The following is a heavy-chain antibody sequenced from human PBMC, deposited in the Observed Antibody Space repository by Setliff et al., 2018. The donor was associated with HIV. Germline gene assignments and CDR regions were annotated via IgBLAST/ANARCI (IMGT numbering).Heavy chain of an antibody. D-gene: IGHD6-19*01. CDR3: ATDHVTMAGTRFDF. CDR1: GGPFAASH. V-gene: IGHV4-34*01. Sequence: PSETLSLTCAVYGGPFAASHWSWIRQSPGKGLEWIGEISHSGDTKYTPSLKGRLTISIDTSKKQFSLRLKSVTAADAAVYYCATDHVTMAGTRFDFWGQGTPVTVSS. J-gene: IGHJ4*02. CDR2: ISHSGDT.